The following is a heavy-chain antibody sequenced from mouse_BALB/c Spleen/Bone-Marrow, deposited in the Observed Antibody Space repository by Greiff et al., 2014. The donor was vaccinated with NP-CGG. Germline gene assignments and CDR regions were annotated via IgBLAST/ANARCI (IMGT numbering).Heavy chain of an antibody. CDR1: TFTDYT. V-gene: IGHV1-18*01. J-gene: IGHJ2*01. Sequence: TFTDYTIYWVKQSHGKSLEWIGRINPNNGGTNYNQKFKDKATLTLDKSSSTAYMELRSLTSEDSAVYYCARGLWYYWGQGTTLTVSS. CDR3: ARGLWYY. CDR2: INPNNGGT. D-gene: IGHD1-1*02.